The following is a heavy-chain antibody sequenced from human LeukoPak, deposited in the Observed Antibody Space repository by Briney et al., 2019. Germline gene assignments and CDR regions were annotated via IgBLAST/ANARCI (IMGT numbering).Heavy chain of an antibody. D-gene: IGHD5-18*01. Sequence: GGSLRLSCAASGFIFSSYAMHWVRQAPGKGLEWVAVISYDGSNKYYADSVKGRFTISRDNSKNTLYLQMNSLRAEDTAVYYCARDRYSYGLNLIDYWGQGTLVTVSS. J-gene: IGHJ4*02. CDR2: ISYDGSNK. CDR1: GFIFSSYA. CDR3: ARDRYSYGLNLIDY. V-gene: IGHV3-30-3*01.